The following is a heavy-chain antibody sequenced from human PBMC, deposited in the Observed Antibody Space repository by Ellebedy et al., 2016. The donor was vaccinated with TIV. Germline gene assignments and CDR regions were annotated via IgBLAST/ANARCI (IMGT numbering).Heavy chain of an antibody. D-gene: IGHD1-26*01. Sequence: GGSLRLXXAASGFTFSSYGMHWVRQAPGKGLEWVAVISYDGSNKYYADSVKGRFTISRDNSKNTLYLQMNSLRAEDTAVYYCARDVTRSDYQYYGMDVWGQGTMVTVSS. CDR1: GFTFSSYG. CDR2: ISYDGSNK. CDR3: ARDVTRSDYQYYGMDV. V-gene: IGHV3-30*03. J-gene: IGHJ6*02.